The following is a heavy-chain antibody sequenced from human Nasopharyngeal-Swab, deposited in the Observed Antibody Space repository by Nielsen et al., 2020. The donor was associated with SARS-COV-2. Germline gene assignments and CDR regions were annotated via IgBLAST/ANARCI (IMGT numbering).Heavy chain of an antibody. CDR3: ARAGIAAAGTLQG. Sequence: SVQVSSKASGGTFSSYSISCVRQAPGQGLEWMGRIIPILGIANYAQKFQGRVTITADKSTSTAYMELSSLRSEDTAVYYCARAGIAAAGTLQGWGQGTLVTVSS. V-gene: IGHV1-69*04. CDR2: IIPILGIA. J-gene: IGHJ4*02. CDR1: GGTFSSYS. D-gene: IGHD6-13*01.